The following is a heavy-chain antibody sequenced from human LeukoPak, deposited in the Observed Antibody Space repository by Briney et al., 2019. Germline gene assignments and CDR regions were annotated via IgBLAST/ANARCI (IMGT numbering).Heavy chain of an antibody. J-gene: IGHJ4*02. CDR3: ARGTWTYYYDSSGYYSDY. CDR2: IIPIFGTA. V-gene: IGHV1-69*05. Sequence: SVKVSCKASGGTFSSYAISWVRQAPGQGLEWMGGIIPIFGTANYAQKFQGRVTMTTDTSTSTAYMELRSLRSDDTAVYYCARGTWTYYYDSSGYYSDYWGQGTLVTVSS. CDR1: GGTFSSYA. D-gene: IGHD3-22*01.